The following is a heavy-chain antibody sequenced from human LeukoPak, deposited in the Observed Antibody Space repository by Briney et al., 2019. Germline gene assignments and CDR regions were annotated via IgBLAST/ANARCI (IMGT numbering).Heavy chain of an antibody. CDR1: GFTFRRYA. Sequence: GGSLRLSCAPSGFTFRRYAISWVRQAPGKGLEWVSAISGSGDNTYYADSVKGRFTISRDNSKNTVYLQMNSLRAEDTAVYYCAKDLAYDYLWGSKRRTSYYFDYWGQGTLVTVSS. CDR3: AKDLAYDYLWGSKRRTSYYFDY. J-gene: IGHJ4*02. D-gene: IGHD3-16*01. V-gene: IGHV3-23*01. CDR2: ISGSGDNT.